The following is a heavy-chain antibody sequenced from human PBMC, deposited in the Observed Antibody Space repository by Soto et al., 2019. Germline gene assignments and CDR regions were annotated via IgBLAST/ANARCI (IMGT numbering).Heavy chain of an antibody. D-gene: IGHD3-10*01. J-gene: IGHJ4*02. Sequence: ASVKVSCKASGYTFTSYGISWVRQAPGQGLEWMGWISAYNGNTNYAQKLQGRVTMTTDTSTSTAYMELRSLRSDDTAVYYCARSYGLLWLGELLQEGDFDYWGQGTLVTVSS. CDR1: GYTFTSYG. CDR3: ARSYGLLWLGELLQEGDFDY. CDR2: ISAYNGNT. V-gene: IGHV1-18*01.